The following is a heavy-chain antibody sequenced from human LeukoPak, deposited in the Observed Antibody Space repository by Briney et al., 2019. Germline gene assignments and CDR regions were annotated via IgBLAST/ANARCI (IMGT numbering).Heavy chain of an antibody. CDR1: GYTFTSYY. V-gene: IGHV1-46*01. J-gene: IGHJ6*02. CDR3: ARSLVVVAAPRPRYYYGMDV. CDR2: INPSGGST. D-gene: IGHD2-15*01. Sequence: ASVKVSCKASGYTFTSYYMHWVRQAPGQGLEWMGIINPSGGSTSYAQKFQGRVTMTRDTSTSTVYMELSSLRSEDTAVYYCARSLVVVAAPRPRYYYGMDVWGQGTTVTVSS.